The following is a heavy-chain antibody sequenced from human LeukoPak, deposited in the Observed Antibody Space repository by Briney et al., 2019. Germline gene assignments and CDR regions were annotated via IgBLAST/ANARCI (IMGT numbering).Heavy chain of an antibody. CDR1: GYTFTTST. D-gene: IGHD3-9*01. CDR3: AREHDTFTAFSFDY. J-gene: IGHJ4*02. Sequence: GASVKVSCKASGYTFTTSTMHWARQVPGQRLEWMGCINVGNDNTEFSERFQGRVTITRDTSASTVYMELNSLKSEDTAVYFCAREHDTFTAFSFDYWGQGTLATVSS. V-gene: IGHV1-3*01. CDR2: INVGNDNT.